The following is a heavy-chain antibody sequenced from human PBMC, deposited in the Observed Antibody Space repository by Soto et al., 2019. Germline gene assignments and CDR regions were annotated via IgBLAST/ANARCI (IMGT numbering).Heavy chain of an antibody. Sequence: LSLTCAVSGGSISSGGYSWSWIRQPPGKGLEWIGYIYHSGSTYYNPSLKSRVTISVDRSKNQFSLKLSSVTAADTAVYYCARDNWNYGLDYWGQGTLVTVSS. CDR2: IYHSGST. V-gene: IGHV4-30-2*01. J-gene: IGHJ4*02. D-gene: IGHD1-7*01. CDR1: GGSISSGGYS. CDR3: ARDNWNYGLDY.